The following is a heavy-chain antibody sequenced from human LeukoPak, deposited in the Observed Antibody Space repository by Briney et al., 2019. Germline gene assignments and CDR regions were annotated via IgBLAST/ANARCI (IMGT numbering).Heavy chain of an antibody. V-gene: IGHV3-23*01. J-gene: IGHJ4*02. CDR2: ISGSGGST. CDR1: GFTFSSYA. CDR3: AKDRHMVRGVINY. Sequence: GGSLRLSCAASGFTFSSYAMGWVRQAPGKGLEWVSAISGSGGSTYYADSVKGRFTISRDNSKNTLYLQMNSLRAEDTAVYYCAKDRHMVRGVINYWGQGTLVTVSS. D-gene: IGHD3-10*01.